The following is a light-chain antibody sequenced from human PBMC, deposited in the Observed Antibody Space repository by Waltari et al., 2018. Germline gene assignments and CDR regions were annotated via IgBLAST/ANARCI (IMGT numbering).Light chain of an antibody. Sequence: EIVLTQSPGTLSLSPGERATLSCRASQSITNNYLAWYQQKPGQAPSLLIYGASSRATGIPDRFSGSGSGTDFTLTISRLEPEDFAVYVCQQYGSSPPTFGQGTKVEIK. V-gene: IGKV3-20*01. CDR1: QSITNNY. CDR3: QQYGSSPPT. J-gene: IGKJ1*01. CDR2: GAS.